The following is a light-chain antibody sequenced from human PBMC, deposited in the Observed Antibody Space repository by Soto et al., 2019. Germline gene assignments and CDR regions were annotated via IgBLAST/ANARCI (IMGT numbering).Light chain of an antibody. CDR3: SSYTINGVGV. J-gene: IGLJ2*01. Sequence: QSVLTQPASVSGSPGQSITISCTGTDSDVGGYNYVSWHQQHPGNAPKVMIYDVSNRPSGVSNRFSGSKSGNTASLIISGLQAEDEADYYCSSYTINGVGVFGGGTKLTVL. CDR1: DSDVGGYNY. V-gene: IGLV2-14*01. CDR2: DVS.